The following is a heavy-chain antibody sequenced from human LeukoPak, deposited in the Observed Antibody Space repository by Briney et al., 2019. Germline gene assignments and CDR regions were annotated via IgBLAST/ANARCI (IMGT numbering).Heavy chain of an antibody. J-gene: IGHJ4*02. CDR1: GGSISSYY. V-gene: IGHV4-59*08. CDR3: ARRGMGTVTHFDY. CDR2: IYYSGST. D-gene: IGHD4-17*01. Sequence: SETLSLTCTVSGGSISSYYWSWIRQPPGKGLEWIGYIYYSGSTNYNPSLKSRVTISVDTSKNQFSLKLSSVTAADTAVYYCARRGMGTVTHFDYWGQGTLVTVSS.